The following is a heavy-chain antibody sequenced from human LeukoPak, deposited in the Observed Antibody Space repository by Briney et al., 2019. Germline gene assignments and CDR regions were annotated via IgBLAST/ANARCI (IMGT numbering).Heavy chain of an antibody. CDR3: AKDLGSMVHYFED. D-gene: IGHD3-10*01. J-gene: IGHJ4*02. CDR1: GFIFSNSG. Sequence: GGSLRLSCAASGFIFSNSGMHWVRQAPGMGLECVASISSDGGEIYHADSLKGRLTISRDNSKNTLYLQMNSLTTEDTAMYYCAKDLGSMVHYFEDWGQGTLVTVSS. CDR2: ISSDGGEI. V-gene: IGHV3-30*02.